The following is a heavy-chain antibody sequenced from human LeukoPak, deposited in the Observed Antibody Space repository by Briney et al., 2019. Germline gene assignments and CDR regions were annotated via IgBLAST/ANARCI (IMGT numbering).Heavy chain of an antibody. J-gene: IGHJ6*02. CDR3: ARGYSGSYSYYYYGMDV. D-gene: IGHD1-26*01. Sequence: SETLSLTCAVSGRSISSGGYSWSWIRQPPGKGLEWIGNIYHSGNTYYNPSLKSRVTISVDRSKNQFSLKLSSVTAADTAVYYCARGYSGSYSYYYYGMDVWGQGTTVTVSS. V-gene: IGHV4-30-2*02. CDR1: GRSISSGGYS. CDR2: IYHSGNT.